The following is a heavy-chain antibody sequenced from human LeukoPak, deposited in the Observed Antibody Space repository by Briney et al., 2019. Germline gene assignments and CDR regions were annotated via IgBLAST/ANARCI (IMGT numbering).Heavy chain of an antibody. CDR2: INPNSGGT. CDR1: GYTFTGYY. J-gene: IGHJ6*02. CDR3: ARMYYDFWSGWVIHGMDV. V-gene: IGHV1-2*04. Sequence: ASVKVSCKASGYTFTGYYMHWVRQAPGQGLEWMGWINPNSGGTNYAQKFQGWVTMTRDTSISTAYMELSRLRSDDTAVYYCARMYYDFWSGWVIHGMDVWGQGTTVTVSS. D-gene: IGHD3-3*01.